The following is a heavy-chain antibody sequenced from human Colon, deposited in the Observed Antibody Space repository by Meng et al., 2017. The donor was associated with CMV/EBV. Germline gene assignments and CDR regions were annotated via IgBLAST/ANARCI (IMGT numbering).Heavy chain of an antibody. Sequence: GESLKISCAASGFTFNGYGLHWVRQAPGKGLEWVAFIGSDGSIKRYADSVKGRLTISRDNSKNTLWLQMHSLRPEDTAMYYCAREGYSNFDYWGQGTLVTVSS. CDR1: GFTFNGYG. J-gene: IGHJ4*02. V-gene: IGHV3-30*02. D-gene: IGHD4-11*01. CDR3: AREGYSNFDY. CDR2: IGSDGSIK.